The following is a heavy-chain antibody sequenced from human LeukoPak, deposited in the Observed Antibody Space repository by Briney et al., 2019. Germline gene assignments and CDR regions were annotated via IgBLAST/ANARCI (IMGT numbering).Heavy chain of an antibody. D-gene: IGHD2-2*03. V-gene: IGHV1-2*02. Sequence: ASVKVSCKASGYTFTGYYMHWVRQAPGQGLEWMGWINPNSGGTNYAQKFQGRVTITRDTSISTAYMELSRLRSDDTAVYYCARNGYCSSTSCQYDAFDIWGQGTMVTVSS. J-gene: IGHJ3*02. CDR3: ARNGYCSSTSCQYDAFDI. CDR2: INPNSGGT. CDR1: GYTFTGYY.